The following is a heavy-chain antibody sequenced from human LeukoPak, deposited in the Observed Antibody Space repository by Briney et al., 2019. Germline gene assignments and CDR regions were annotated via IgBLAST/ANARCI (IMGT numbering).Heavy chain of an antibody. Sequence: SETLSLTCTVSGGSFTTYYWSWIRQPAGKGLEWIGHIDTSGTTNYNPSLKSRVTMSTDTSKNQFSLKLSSVTAADTAVYYCARGRYGVFIDYWGQGTLVTVSS. CDR3: ARGRYGVFIDY. J-gene: IGHJ4*02. CDR2: IDTSGTT. CDR1: GGSFTTYY. V-gene: IGHV4-4*07. D-gene: IGHD3-9*01.